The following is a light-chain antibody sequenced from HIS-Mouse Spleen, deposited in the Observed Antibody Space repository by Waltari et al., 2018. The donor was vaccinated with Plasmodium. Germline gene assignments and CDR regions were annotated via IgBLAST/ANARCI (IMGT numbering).Light chain of an antibody. CDR3: QQYNNWSFT. J-gene: IGKJ3*01. V-gene: IGKV3-15*01. CDR2: GAS. Sequence: EIVMTQSPATLSVSPGERATLSCRASQSVSSNLAWYQQKPGQAPRLLIYGASTRATGIPARFSGSGSWTEFTLTISSLQSEAFAVYYCQQYNNWSFTFGPGTKVDIK. CDR1: QSVSSN.